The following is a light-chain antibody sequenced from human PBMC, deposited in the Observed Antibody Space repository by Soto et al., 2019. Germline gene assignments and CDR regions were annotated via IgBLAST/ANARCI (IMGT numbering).Light chain of an antibody. CDR2: GAS. J-gene: IGKJ2*01. CDR3: QQYGTSPPFT. Sequence: EIVLTQSPGTLSLSPGERATLSCRASQSVISTYLAWYQQIPGQAPRLLIYGASTRVTGIPDRFSGSGSGTDFTLTISRLEPEDFAVYYCQQYGTSPPFTFGQGTKLEIK. CDR1: QSVISTY. V-gene: IGKV3-20*01.